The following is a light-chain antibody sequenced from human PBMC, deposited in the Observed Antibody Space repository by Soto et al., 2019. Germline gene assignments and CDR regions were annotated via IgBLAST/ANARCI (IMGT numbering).Light chain of an antibody. J-gene: IGLJ3*02. CDR2: GNS. CDR1: SSNIGAGYD. Sequence: QAVVTQPPSVSGAPGQRVTIPCTGSSSNIGAGYDVHWYQQLPGTAPKVLIYGNSNRPSGVPDRFSASKSGTSASLAITGLQAEDEADYYCQSFDSSLSNSRVFGGGTKVTVL. V-gene: IGLV1-40*01. CDR3: QSFDSSLSNSRV.